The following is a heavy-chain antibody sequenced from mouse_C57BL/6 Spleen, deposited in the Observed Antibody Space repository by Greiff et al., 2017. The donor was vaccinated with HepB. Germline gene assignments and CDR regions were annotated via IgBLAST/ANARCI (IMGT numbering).Heavy chain of an antibody. CDR2: IYPSDSET. CDR1: GYTFTSYW. J-gene: IGHJ4*01. V-gene: IGHV1-61*01. Sequence: QVQLQQPGAELVRPGSSVKLSCKASGYTFTSYWMDWVKQRPGQGLEWIGNIYPSDSETHYNQKFKDKATLTVDKSSSTAYMQLSSLTSEDSAVYYCARRDSSGPGYAMDYWGQGTSVTVSS. CDR3: ARRDSSGPGYAMDY. D-gene: IGHD3-2*02.